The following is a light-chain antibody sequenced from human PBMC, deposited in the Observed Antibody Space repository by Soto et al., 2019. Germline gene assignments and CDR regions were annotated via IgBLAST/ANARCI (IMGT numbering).Light chain of an antibody. CDR2: VGTGGTVG. CDR3: GADHGSGSNFVL. J-gene: IGLJ2*01. V-gene: IGLV9-49*01. Sequence: QPVLTQPPSASASLGASVTLTCTLSSGYSNYKVDWYQQRPGKGPRFVMRVGTGGTVGSKGDGIPDRFSVLGSGLNRYLTIKNIQEEDESDCHCGADHGSGSNFVLFGGGTKLTVL. CDR1: SGYSNYK.